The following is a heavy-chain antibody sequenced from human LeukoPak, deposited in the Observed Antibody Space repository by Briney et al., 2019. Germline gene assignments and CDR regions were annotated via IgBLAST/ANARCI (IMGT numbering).Heavy chain of an antibody. CDR1: GFTFSSYW. D-gene: IGHD6-13*01. J-gene: IGHJ4*02. V-gene: IGHV3-30*03. CDR3: ASYSSSWFPPN. CDR2: ISYDGSNK. Sequence: GGSLRLSCAASGFTFSSYWMSWVRQAPGKGLEWVAVISYDGSNKYYADSVKGRFTISRDNSKNTLYLQMNSLRAEDTAVYYCASYSSSWFPPNWGQGTLVTVSS.